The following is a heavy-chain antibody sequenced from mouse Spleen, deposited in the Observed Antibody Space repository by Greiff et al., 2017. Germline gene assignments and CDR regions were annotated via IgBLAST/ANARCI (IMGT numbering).Heavy chain of an antibody. CDR3: ARKAYSPFAY. CDR1: GYSITSGYY. Sequence: VQLQESGPGLVKPSQSLSLTCSVTGYSITSGYYWNWIRQFPGNKLEWMGYISYDGSNNYNPSLKNRISITRDTSKNQFFLKLNSVTTEDTATYYCARKAYSPFAYWGQGTLVTVSA. V-gene: IGHV3-6*01. CDR2: ISYDGSN. D-gene: IGHD2-10*01. J-gene: IGHJ3*01.